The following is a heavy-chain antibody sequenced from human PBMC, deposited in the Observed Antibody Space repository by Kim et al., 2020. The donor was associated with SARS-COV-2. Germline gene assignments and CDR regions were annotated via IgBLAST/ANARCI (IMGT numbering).Heavy chain of an antibody. CDR3: ARLNYYDSSGYYEFDY. V-gene: IGHV4-39*01. D-gene: IGHD3-22*01. J-gene: IGHJ4*02. Sequence: LKSRVTISVDASKNQFSLELSPVTAADTAVYYCARLNYYDSSGYYEFDYWGQGTLVTVSS.